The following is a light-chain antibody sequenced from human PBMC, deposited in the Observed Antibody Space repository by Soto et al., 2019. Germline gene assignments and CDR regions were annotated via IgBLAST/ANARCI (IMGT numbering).Light chain of an antibody. J-gene: IGKJ2*01. CDR1: QSVSSN. V-gene: IGKV3-15*01. Sequence: EIVMTQSPATLSVSPGERATLSCRASQSVSSNLAWYQQKPGQAPRLLIYGASTRATGIPARFSGSGSGTEFTLTISSLQSEDCAVYYCQQYNNWPPYTVGHGTKLEIK. CDR2: GAS. CDR3: QQYNNWPPYT.